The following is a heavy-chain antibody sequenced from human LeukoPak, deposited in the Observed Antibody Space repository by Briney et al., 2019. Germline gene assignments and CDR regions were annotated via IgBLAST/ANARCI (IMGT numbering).Heavy chain of an antibody. J-gene: IGHJ3*02. CDR1: GLTFSSYG. V-gene: IGHV3-23*01. Sequence: PGGSLRLSCAAYGLTFSSYGMSWVGQAPGKGLQWVSAISYNDGSRYYADSVKGRFTISRDNSKNTLYLQMNSLRAEDTATYYCAKDSPLLTIWGQGTMVTVSS. CDR3: AKDSPLLTI. CDR2: ISYNDGSR.